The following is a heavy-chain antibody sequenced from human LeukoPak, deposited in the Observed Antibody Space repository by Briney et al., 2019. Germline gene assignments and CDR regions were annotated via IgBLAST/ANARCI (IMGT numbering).Heavy chain of an antibody. CDR3: ARKTMVRGGEYYYGMDV. J-gene: IGHJ6*04. CDR2: IIPIFGTA. D-gene: IGHD3-10*01. V-gene: IGHV1-69*13. Sequence: SVKVSCKASGGTFSSYAISWVRQAPGQGLECMGGIIPIFGTANYAQKFQGRVTITADESTSTAYMELSSLRSEDTAVYYCARKTMVRGGEYYYGMDVWGKGTTVTVSS. CDR1: GGTFSSYA.